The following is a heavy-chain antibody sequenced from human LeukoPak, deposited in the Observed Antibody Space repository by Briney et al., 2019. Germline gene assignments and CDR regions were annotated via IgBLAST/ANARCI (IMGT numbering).Heavy chain of an antibody. CDR1: GGSISSYY. CDR2: IYYSGST. V-gene: IGHV4-59*01. CDR3: ARDRTTPYSSGWLDY. D-gene: IGHD6-19*01. Sequence: NPSETLSLTCTVSGGSISSYYWSWIRQPPGKGLEWIGYIYYSGSTNYNPSLKSRVTISVDTSKNQFSLKLTSVTAADAAAYYCARDRTTPYSSGWLDYWGQGSLVTVSS. J-gene: IGHJ4*02.